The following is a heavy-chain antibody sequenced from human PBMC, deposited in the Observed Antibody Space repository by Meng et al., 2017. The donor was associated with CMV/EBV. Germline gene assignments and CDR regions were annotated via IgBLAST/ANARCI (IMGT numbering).Heavy chain of an antibody. CDR2: INPNSGGT. V-gene: IGHV1-2*02. Sequence: ASVKVSCKASGYTFTGYYMHWVRQAPGQGLEGMGWINPNSGGTNYAQKFQGRVTMTRDKSISTAYMELSRLEADDTAVYCRAREAFDIWGQGTMVTVSS. CDR1: GYTFTGYY. J-gene: IGHJ3*02. CDR3: AREAFDI.